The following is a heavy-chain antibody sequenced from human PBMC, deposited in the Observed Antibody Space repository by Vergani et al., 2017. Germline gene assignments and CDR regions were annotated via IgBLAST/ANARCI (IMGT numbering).Heavy chain of an antibody. D-gene: IGHD3-9*01. Sequence: QVTLRESGPALVKPTQTLTLTCTFSGFSLSTCGMCVSWIRQPPGKALEWLARIDWDDDKYYSTSLKTRLTISKDTSKNQVVLTMTNMDPVDTATYYCARTKLILRYFDWFWDYWGQGTLVTVSS. V-gene: IGHV2-70*15. CDR2: IDWDDDK. J-gene: IGHJ4*02. CDR1: GFSLSTCGMC. CDR3: ARTKLILRYFDWFWDY.